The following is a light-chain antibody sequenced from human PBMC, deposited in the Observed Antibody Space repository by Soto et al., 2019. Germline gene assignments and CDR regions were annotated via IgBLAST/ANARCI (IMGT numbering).Light chain of an antibody. Sequence: EIVITQSPATLSVSPGERATLSCRASESVSNKLAWYQQKPGQAPRLLIYSASTRATGIPARFSGSGSGTEFTLTISSLQSEDFAVYYCQQYSNWLYTFGRGTNLEIK. J-gene: IGKJ2*01. CDR1: ESVSNK. CDR3: QQYSNWLYT. V-gene: IGKV3-15*01. CDR2: SAS.